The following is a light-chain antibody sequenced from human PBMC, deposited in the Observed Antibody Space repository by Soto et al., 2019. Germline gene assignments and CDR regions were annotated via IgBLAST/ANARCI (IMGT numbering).Light chain of an antibody. CDR1: QSVSSDY. J-gene: IGKJ1*01. CDR3: QQYGTSPWT. V-gene: IGKV3-20*01. CDR2: AVS. Sequence: EIVLTQSPGTLSLSPGERATLSCWASQSVSSDYLAWYQQKPGQAPRLLIYAVSSRATGIPDRFSGGGSGTDFTLTINRLEPEDFAVYYCQQYGTSPWTFGQVTKVEIK.